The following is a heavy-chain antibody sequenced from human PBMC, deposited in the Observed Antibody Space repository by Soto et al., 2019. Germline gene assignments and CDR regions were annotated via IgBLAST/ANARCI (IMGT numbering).Heavy chain of an antibody. D-gene: IGHD3-10*01. CDR1: GFTFYNHG. J-gene: IGHJ6*03. CDR2: ITWSSVSM. Sequence: EVQLVESGGGLVQPGRSLRLSCVASGFTFYNHGMHWVRQAPGRGLEWVSGITWSSVSMGYADSVKGRFTISRDNAKNSLYLQMNSLRPEDPALYYCATEDSGFSGYMDVWGKGTTVTVSS. CDR3: ATEDSGFSGYMDV. V-gene: IGHV3-9*01.